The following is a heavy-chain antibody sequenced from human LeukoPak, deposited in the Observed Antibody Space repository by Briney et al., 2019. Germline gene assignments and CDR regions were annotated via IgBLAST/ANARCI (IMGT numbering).Heavy chain of an antibody. Sequence: GGSLRLSCAASGFTLSSYSMNWVRQAPGKGLEWVSYISSSSSTIYYADSVKGRFTISRDNAKNSLYLQMDSLRAEDTAVYYCAKTAVAGVYYFDYWGQGTLVTVSS. CDR1: GFTLSSYS. CDR2: ISSSSSTI. CDR3: AKTAVAGVYYFDY. D-gene: IGHD6-19*01. V-gene: IGHV3-48*01. J-gene: IGHJ4*02.